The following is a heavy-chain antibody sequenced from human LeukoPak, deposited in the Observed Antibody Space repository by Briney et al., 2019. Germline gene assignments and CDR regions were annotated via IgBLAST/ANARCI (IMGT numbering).Heavy chain of an antibody. CDR1: GGSISSYY. V-gene: IGHV4-59*01. CDR2: IYYSGST. CDR3: ARDFWGDLYFDY. Sequence: SETLSLTCTVSGGSISSYYWSWIRQPPGKGLEWIGYIYYSGSTNYNPSLKSRVTISVDTSKNQFSLKLSSVTAADTAVYYCARDFWGDLYFDYWGQGTLVTVSS. D-gene: IGHD2-21*02. J-gene: IGHJ4*02.